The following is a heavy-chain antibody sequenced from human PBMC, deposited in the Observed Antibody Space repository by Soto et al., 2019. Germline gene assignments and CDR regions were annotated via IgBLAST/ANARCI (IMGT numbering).Heavy chain of an antibody. CDR1: GFTFSTFA. CDR3: ATGQYYYDSSGYYYS. J-gene: IGHJ4*02. V-gene: IGHV3-23*01. Sequence: GGSLRLSCAASGFTFSTFAMSWVRQAPGKGLEWVSVISESGGSTYYADSVKGRFTISRDNSKSSLYLQMNSLRAEDTAVYYCATGQYYYDSSGYYYSWGQGTLVTVSS. D-gene: IGHD3-22*01. CDR2: ISESGGST.